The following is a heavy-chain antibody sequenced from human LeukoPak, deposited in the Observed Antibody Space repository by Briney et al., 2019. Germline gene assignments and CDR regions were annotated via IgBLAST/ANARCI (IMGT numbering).Heavy chain of an antibody. D-gene: IGHD3-9*01. CDR3: ARNKPYDK. V-gene: IGHV3-48*01. CDR2: ISSGSSTI. Sequence: GGSLRLSCAASGFTFSGYSMNWVRQAPGKGLEWVSYISSGSSTIYYTDSVKGRFTISRDNAKNSLSLQMNSLRAEDTAVYYCARNKPYDKWGQGTLVTVSS. J-gene: IGHJ4*02. CDR1: GFTFSGYS.